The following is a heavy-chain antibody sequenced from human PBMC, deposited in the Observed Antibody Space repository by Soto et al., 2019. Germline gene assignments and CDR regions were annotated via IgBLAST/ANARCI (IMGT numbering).Heavy chain of an antibody. Sequence: PGGSLRLSCAASGFTFSNAWRNWVSQAPGKGLEWVGRIKSKTDGGTTDYAAPVKGRFTISRDDPKSTLYLQMNSLKTEDTAVYYCTTNYYDSPDPDYGMDVWGQGTTVPVSS. V-gene: IGHV3-15*07. D-gene: IGHD3-22*01. CDR2: IKSKTDGGTT. CDR3: TTNYYDSPDPDYGMDV. J-gene: IGHJ6*02. CDR1: GFTFSNAW.